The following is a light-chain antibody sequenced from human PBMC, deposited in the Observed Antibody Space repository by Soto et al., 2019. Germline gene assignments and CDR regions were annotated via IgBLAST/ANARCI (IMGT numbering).Light chain of an antibody. J-gene: IGKJ1*01. CDR3: LQDYKYPRT. V-gene: IGKV1-6*01. Sequence: AIQMTQSPSSLSASVGDRVTITCRASQGIRNDLGWYQDKPGKAPKLLIYASSNLQAGVPSRFSGSGSGTDFTLTITSLQPEDFATYYCLQDYKYPRTFGQGTKVEIK. CDR2: ASS. CDR1: QGIRND.